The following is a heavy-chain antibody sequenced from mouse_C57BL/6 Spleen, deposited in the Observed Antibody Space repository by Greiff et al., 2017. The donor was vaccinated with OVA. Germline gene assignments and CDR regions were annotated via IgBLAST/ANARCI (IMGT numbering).Heavy chain of an antibody. V-gene: IGHV2-2*01. CDR1: GFSLTSYG. CDR2: IWRGGST. CDR3: ASTANYAMDY. J-gene: IGHJ4*01. Sequence: VQLQEPGPGLVQPSQSLSITCTASGFSLTSYGVHWVRQSPGKGLEWLGVIWRGGSTDYNAALITRLSISKDNSKSNVFFKMNSLQADDAAIYYCASTANYAMDYWGQGTSVTVSS. D-gene: IGHD4-1*02.